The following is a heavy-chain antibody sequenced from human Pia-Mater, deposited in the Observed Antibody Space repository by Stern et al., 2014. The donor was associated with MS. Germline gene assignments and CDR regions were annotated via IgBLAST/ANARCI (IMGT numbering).Heavy chain of an antibody. CDR1: GFTFSSYA. Sequence: VQLVESGGTLVQPGGSLRLSCAASGFTFSSYAMSWVRQAPGKGLEWVSVISGSDGSTFYADSVKGRVTMSRDNSKNTLFLPMNSLRAEYTAVYYCAKVYGSGPFDYWGQGTLVTVSS. D-gene: IGHD6-19*01. J-gene: IGHJ4*02. CDR3: AKVYGSGPFDY. V-gene: IGHV3-23*04. CDR2: ISGSDGST.